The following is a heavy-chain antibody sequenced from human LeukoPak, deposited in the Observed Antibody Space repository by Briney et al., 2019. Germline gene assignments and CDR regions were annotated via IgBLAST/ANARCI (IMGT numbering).Heavy chain of an antibody. Sequence: SETLSLTCTVSGGSISSYYWSWIRQLPGKGLEWIGYIYYSGSTNYNPSLKSRVTISVDTSKNQFSLKLSSVTAADTAVYYCARGPGYYDILTGLGPSPFDYWGQGTLVTVSS. D-gene: IGHD3-9*01. CDR1: GGSISSYY. V-gene: IGHV4-59*01. J-gene: IGHJ4*02. CDR3: ARGPGYYDILTGLGPSPFDY. CDR2: IYYSGST.